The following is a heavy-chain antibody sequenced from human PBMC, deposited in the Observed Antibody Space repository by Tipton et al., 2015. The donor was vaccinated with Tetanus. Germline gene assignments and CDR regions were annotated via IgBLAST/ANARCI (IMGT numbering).Heavy chain of an antibody. Sequence: QLVQSGAEVRKPGESLKISCQGSGYNFSYYSIGWVRHMPGKGLEWMGIVDPRDSGATYGPSFQGQVTISTDKSISTAYVRWTSLQASDTAIYYCARRRSAVLGGSYHWYFDLWGRGTLVTVSS. CDR2: VDPRDSGA. J-gene: IGHJ2*01. CDR1: GYNFSYYS. D-gene: IGHD2-15*01. CDR3: ARRRSAVLGGSYHWYFDL. V-gene: IGHV5-51*01.